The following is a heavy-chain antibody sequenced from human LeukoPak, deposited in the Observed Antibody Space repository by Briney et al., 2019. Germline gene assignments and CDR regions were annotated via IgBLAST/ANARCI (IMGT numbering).Heavy chain of an antibody. CDR1: GYSISSGYY. J-gene: IGHJ4*02. CDR3: ARELKQASGYSGYDFFTN. D-gene: IGHD5-12*01. Sequence: SETLSLTCTVSGYSISSGYYWGWIRQPPGKGLEWIGSIYHSGSTYYNPSLKSRVTISVDTSKNQFSLKLSSVTAADTAVYYCARELKQASGYSGYDFFTNWGQGTLVTVSS. CDR2: IYHSGST. V-gene: IGHV4-38-2*02.